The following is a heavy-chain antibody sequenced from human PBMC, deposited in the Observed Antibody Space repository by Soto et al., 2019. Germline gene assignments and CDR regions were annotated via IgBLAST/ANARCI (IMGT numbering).Heavy chain of an antibody. Sequence: SETLSLTCTVSGDSISTYYWSWVRQSPGKGLEWIGYIYYSGSTNYNPSLKSRVTISVDTSKNQFSLKLTSVTAADTAVYYCATAPVRGFPPYYFDFWGQGILVTVSS. CDR3: ATAPVRGFPPYYFDF. CDR1: GDSISTYY. V-gene: IGHV4-59*01. CDR2: IYYSGST. D-gene: IGHD3-22*01. J-gene: IGHJ4*02.